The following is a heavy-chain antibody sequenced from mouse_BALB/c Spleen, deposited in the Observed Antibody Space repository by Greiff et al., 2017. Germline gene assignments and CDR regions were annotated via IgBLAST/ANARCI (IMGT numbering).Heavy chain of an antibody. J-gene: IGHJ3*01. CDR1: GFNIKDYY. Sequence: VQLQQSGAELVRSGASVKLSCTASGFNIKDYYMHWVKQRPEQGLEWIGWIDPENGDTEYAPKFQGKATMTADTSSNTAYLQLSSLTSEDTAVYYCATYDGYYGIAYWGQGTLVTVSA. CDR2: IDPENGDT. D-gene: IGHD2-3*01. CDR3: ATYDGYYGIAY. V-gene: IGHV14-4*02.